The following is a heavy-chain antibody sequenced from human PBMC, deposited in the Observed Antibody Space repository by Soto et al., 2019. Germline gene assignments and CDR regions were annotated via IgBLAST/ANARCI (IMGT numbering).Heavy chain of an antibody. Sequence: QVQLVQSGAEVKKPGSSVKVSCEASGGTVSAYTINWVRQAPGQGLEWMGRIISILDMPNYAQKFQGRLTIIADTSTSTTYMELRNLRSEDTATYYCARENGTSSLDYWGQGTLVTVSS. CDR1: GGTVSAYT. J-gene: IGHJ4*02. D-gene: IGHD6-6*01. CDR3: ARENGTSSLDY. CDR2: IISILDMP. V-gene: IGHV1-69*02.